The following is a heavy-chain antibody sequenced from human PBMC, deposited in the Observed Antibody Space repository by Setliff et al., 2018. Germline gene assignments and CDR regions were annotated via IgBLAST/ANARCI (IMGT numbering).Heavy chain of an antibody. Sequence: PSETLSLTCRVSGGSVSTFYWTWIRQPPGKGLEWIACMSTTGTTYYSPSLKSRLTISTDTSNNQFSMNLISVTAADTAVYYCARERGFGGYYGSWAYQWFDLWGQGTLVTVSS. CDR3: ARERGFGGYYGSWAYQWFDL. CDR2: MSTTGTT. J-gene: IGHJ5*02. CDR1: GGSVSTFY. V-gene: IGHV4-4*08. D-gene: IGHD3-10*01.